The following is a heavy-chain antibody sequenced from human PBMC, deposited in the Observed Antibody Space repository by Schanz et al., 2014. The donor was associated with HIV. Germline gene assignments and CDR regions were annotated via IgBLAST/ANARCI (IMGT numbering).Heavy chain of an antibody. CDR3: AKDRRGGYQFLYGLDV. CDR2: ISYDANTK. J-gene: IGHJ6*02. D-gene: IGHD2-2*01. CDR1: GFTFRSYG. V-gene: IGHV3-30*18. Sequence: QVQLVESGGGVVQPGRSQRLSCAASGFTFRSYGMHWVRQAPGKGLEWVALISYDANTKYYADSVKGRFSISRDKSKNTLYLQMNRLRAEDTAVYYCAKDRRGGYQFLYGLDVWGQGTTVTVSS.